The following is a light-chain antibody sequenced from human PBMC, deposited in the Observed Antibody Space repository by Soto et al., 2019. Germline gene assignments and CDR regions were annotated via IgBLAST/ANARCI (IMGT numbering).Light chain of an antibody. Sequence: PGMVTMSSGERGAGSEWASQAIKKNVEWYQLKDGQVPRLLIYGASTRAADVPARFSGGGSGTDFTIPISRLEPEDVEAYYCEQPSNWPRTVGQGTRLENK. J-gene: IGKJ5*01. CDR1: QAIKKN. V-gene: IGKV3-11*01. CDR2: GAS. CDR3: EQPSNWPRT.